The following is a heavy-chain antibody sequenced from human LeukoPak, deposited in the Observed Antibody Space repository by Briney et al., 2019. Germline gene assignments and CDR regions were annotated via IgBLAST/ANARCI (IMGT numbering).Heavy chain of an antibody. J-gene: IGHJ4*02. Sequence: GGSLRLSCAASGFTFTTYSMNWVRQAPGKGLEWVSYISSSTNTIYYADSVKGRFTISRDNAKNSLYVQMNNLRAEDTAVYYCARGLNCSGGSCYFDYWGQGTLATVSS. CDR1: GFTFTTYS. CDR3: ARGLNCSGGSCYFDY. D-gene: IGHD2-15*01. CDR2: ISSSTNTI. V-gene: IGHV3-48*01.